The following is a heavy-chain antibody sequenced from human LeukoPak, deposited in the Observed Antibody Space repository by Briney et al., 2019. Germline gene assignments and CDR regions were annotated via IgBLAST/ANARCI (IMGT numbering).Heavy chain of an antibody. Sequence: PSETLSLTCTVSGGSISSYYWSWIRQPPGKGLEWIGYIYSSGSTNYNPSLKSRVTISVDTSKNQFSLKLSSVTAAGTAVYYCARGQWLPWDAFDIWGQGTMVTVSS. D-gene: IGHD6-19*01. CDR2: IYSSGST. CDR1: GGSISSYY. J-gene: IGHJ3*02. CDR3: ARGQWLPWDAFDI. V-gene: IGHV4-59*01.